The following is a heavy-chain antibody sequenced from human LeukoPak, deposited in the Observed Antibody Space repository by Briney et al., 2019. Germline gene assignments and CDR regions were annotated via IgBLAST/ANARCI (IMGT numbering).Heavy chain of an antibody. CDR1: GFTVSSNY. Sequence: HPGGPLRLSCAASGFTVSSNYMSWVRQAPGKGLEWVSAISGSGGSTYYADSVKGRFTISRDNSKNTLYLQMNSLRAEDTAVYYCAKSLIGSSWSSGGYFDYWGQGTLVTVSS. CDR3: AKSLIGSSWSSGGYFDY. V-gene: IGHV3-23*01. J-gene: IGHJ4*02. D-gene: IGHD6-13*01. CDR2: ISGSGGST.